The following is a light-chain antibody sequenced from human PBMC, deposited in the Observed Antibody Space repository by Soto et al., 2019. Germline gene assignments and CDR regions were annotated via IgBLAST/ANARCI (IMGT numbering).Light chain of an antibody. V-gene: IGLV1-44*01. CDR1: SSNIGSKA. CDR2: SNN. J-gene: IGLJ2*01. CDR3: AAAWDDSLNGPV. Sequence: QSVLTQPPSASGTPGQRVTISCSGSSSNIGSKAVNWYQQLPGTAPKLLIYSNNQRPSGVPDRFSGSKSGTSASLAISGLQSEDEADYYCAAAWDDSLNGPVFGGGTKLTVL.